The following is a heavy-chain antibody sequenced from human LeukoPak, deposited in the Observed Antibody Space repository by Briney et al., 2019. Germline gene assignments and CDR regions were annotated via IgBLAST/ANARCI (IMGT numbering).Heavy chain of an antibody. CDR3: AKDWYDFWSGYYGNWFDP. CDR1: GFTFSSYG. J-gene: IGHJ5*02. CDR2: ISYDGSNK. Sequence: PGGSLRLSCAASGFTFSSYGMHWVRQAPGKGLEWVAVISYDGSNKYYADSVKGRFTISRDNSKNTLYLQMNSLRAEDTAVYYCAKDWYDFWSGYYGNWFDPWGQGTLVTVSS. V-gene: IGHV3-30*18. D-gene: IGHD3-3*01.